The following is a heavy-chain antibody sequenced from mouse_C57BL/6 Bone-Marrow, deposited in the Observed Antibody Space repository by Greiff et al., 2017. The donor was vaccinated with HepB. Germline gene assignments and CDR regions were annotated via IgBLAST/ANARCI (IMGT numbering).Heavy chain of an antibody. D-gene: IGHD1-1*02. J-gene: IGHJ2*01. Sequence: QVQLQQPGAELVKPGASVTLSCNVTGYTFTSYWMYWVKQRFGQDHEWIGMILPNSGSTNYNEKFKSKATLTVDKSSSTAYMQLSSLTSEDSAVYYCARERWYFDFWGQGTTLTVTA. CDR3: ARERWYFDF. V-gene: IGHV1-64*01. CDR1: GYTFTSYW. CDR2: ILPNSGST.